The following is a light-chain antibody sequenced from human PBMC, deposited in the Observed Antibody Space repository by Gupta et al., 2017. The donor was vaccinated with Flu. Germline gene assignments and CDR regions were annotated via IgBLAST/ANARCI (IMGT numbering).Light chain of an antibody. Sequence: DIQMTQSPSSLSASVGDSVTITCQASQDISNYLNWYQQKPGKAPKLLIYEASNLETGVPSRFSGSGSGTDFTLTISSLQPEDVATYYCLQDDNLPLTFGQGTKVEIK. CDR2: EAS. CDR3: LQDDNLPLT. CDR1: QDISNY. J-gene: IGKJ2*01. V-gene: IGKV1-33*01.